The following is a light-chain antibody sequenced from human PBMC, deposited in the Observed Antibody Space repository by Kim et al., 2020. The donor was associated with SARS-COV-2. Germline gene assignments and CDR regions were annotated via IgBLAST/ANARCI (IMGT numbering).Light chain of an antibody. J-gene: IGLJ3*02. CDR2: EDN. Sequence: GKTVTISCPRRSGSIASNYVQWYQQRPGSAPTTVIYEDNQRPSGVPDRFSGSIDSSSNSASLTISGLKTEDEADYYCQSYDSSPWVFGGGTKLTVL. V-gene: IGLV6-57*03. CDR3: QSYDSSPWV. CDR1: SGSIASNY.